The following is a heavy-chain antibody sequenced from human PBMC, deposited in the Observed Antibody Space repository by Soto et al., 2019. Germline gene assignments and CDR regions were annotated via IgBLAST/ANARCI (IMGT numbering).Heavy chain of an antibody. CDR1: GGSFSGYY. V-gene: IGHV4-34*01. Sequence: QVQLQQWGAGLLKPSETLSLTCAVYGGSFSGYYWSWIRQPPGKGLEWIGEINHSGRTNYNPSRKSRVTLSVDASKNQFTMKLSSVTAADPAVYYCALGYYFDYWGQGTMVTASS. CDR3: ALGYYFDY. CDR2: INHSGRT. D-gene: IGHD3-10*01. J-gene: IGHJ4*02.